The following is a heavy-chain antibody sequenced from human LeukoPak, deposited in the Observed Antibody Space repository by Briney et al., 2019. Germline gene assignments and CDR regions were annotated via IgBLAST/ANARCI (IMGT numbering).Heavy chain of an antibody. CDR1: GLTFSNDA. J-gene: IGHJ4*02. CDR2: ISGSYDST. CDR3: AKALLGMIRGGPYYFDY. Sequence: GGSLRLSCAASGLTFSNDAMTWVRQAPGKGLEWVSAISGSYDSTYYADSVKGRFTISRDNSKNTLYLQMNSLRAEDTAVYYCAKALLGMIRGGPYYFDYWGQGTLVTVSS. D-gene: IGHD3-10*01. V-gene: IGHV3-23*01.